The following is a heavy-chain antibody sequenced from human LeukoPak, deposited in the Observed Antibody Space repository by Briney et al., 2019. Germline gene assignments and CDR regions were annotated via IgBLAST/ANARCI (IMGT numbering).Heavy chain of an antibody. J-gene: IGHJ4*02. V-gene: IGHV4-4*02. CDR1: GGSISSSNW. CDR2: IYHSGST. D-gene: IGHD4-17*01. Sequence: SETLSLTCAVSGGSISSSNWWSWVRQPPGKGLEWIGEIYHSGSTNYNPSLKSRVTISVDKSKNQFSLKLSSVTAADTAVYYYARVVYGDGQHDYWGQGTLVTVSS. CDR3: ARVVYGDGQHDY.